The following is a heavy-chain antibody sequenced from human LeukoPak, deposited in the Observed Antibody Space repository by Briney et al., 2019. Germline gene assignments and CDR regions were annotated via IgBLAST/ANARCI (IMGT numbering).Heavy chain of an antibody. CDR2: INPSGGTT. CDR3: ARHPNNNDYFDF. CDR1: GYTFNTYY. Sequence: GASVKVSCKASGYTFNTYYMHWVRQAPGQGLEWMGLINPSGGTTNYAQKFQGRVTMTRDTSTSTVYMELRSLTSEDTAVYFCARHPNNNDYFDFWGQGTLVTVSP. D-gene: IGHD1-1*01. V-gene: IGHV1-46*02. J-gene: IGHJ4*02.